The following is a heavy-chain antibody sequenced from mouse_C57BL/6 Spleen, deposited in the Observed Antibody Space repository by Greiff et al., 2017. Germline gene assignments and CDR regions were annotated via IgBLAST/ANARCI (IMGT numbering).Heavy chain of an antibody. CDR1: GFTFSDYG. J-gene: IGHJ2*01. CDR2: ISSGSSTI. Sequence: VQLQQPGGGLVKPGGSLKLSCAASGFTFSDYGMHWVRQAPGKGLEWVAYISSGSSTINYADTVKGRFTIPRDNAKNTLYLQMTSLRSEDTAMYYCARDDYDSVFDYWGQGTTLTVSA. D-gene: IGHD2-4*01. CDR3: ARDDYDSVFDY. V-gene: IGHV5-17*01.